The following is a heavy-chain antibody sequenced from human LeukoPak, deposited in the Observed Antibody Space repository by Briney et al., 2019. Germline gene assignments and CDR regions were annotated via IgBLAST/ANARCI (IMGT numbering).Heavy chain of an antibody. D-gene: IGHD6-13*01. J-gene: IGHJ4*02. CDR1: GYSLTALS. Sequence: ASVKVSCKVSGYSLTALSMHWVRQAPGKGLEWMGGFDPEVGKTMYAEKLDGRLTVTDDTSTDTAYMQLSSLRLEDTAVYYCARESAAAGGFDYWGQGTLVTVSS. CDR2: FDPEVGKT. V-gene: IGHV1-24*01. CDR3: ARESAAAGGFDY.